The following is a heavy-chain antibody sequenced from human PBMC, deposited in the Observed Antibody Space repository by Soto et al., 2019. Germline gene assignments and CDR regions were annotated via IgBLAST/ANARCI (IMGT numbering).Heavy chain of an antibody. D-gene: IGHD4-17*01. CDR2: IYYSGSA. CDR1: GGSISSYY. J-gene: IGHJ3*02. CDR3: ARGGRCGDYGDYVGAFDI. V-gene: IGHV4-59*01. Sequence: PSETLSLTCTVSGGSISSYYWSWIRQPPGKGLEWIGYIYYSGSANYNPSLKSRVTISVDTSKNQFSLKLSSVTAADTAVYYCARGGRCGDYGDYVGAFDIWCKGXMVTVS.